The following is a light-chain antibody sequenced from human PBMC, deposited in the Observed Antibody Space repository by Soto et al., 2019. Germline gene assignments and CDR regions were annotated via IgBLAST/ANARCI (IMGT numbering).Light chain of an antibody. Sequence: DIQMTQSPSTLSASLGSRVTITCRASQSVRSWLAWYQQKPGRSPKLLIYDASSLQGGVPSRFSGSGFGTEFTLTVISLQADDFATYYCQQYSNYSFTFGPGTKVDMK. CDR2: DAS. CDR1: QSVRSW. V-gene: IGKV1-5*01. CDR3: QQYSNYSFT. J-gene: IGKJ3*01.